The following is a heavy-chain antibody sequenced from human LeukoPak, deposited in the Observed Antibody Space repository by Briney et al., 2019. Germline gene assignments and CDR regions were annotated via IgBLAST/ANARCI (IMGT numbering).Heavy chain of an antibody. D-gene: IGHD3-3*01. Sequence: GGSLRLSCTASVFTFTNAWMSWVRQAPGKGLEWVGRIKSKTDGGTTAYPAPVQGRFTISREDSKKMVYLQMNSLKTEDTAVYYCTTDEWNWGQGTQVTVSS. V-gene: IGHV3-15*01. J-gene: IGHJ4*02. CDR2: IKSKTDGGTT. CDR3: TTDEWN. CDR1: VFTFTNAW.